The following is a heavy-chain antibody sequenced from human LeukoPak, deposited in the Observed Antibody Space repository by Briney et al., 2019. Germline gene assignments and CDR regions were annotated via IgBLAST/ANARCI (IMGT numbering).Heavy chain of an antibody. Sequence: GGSLRLSCAASGFTFRNYWMHWVRHAPGKGLVWVSRINSDGTDTTSADSVKGRFTISRDNAKNTLYLQMNSLTADDTAVYFCTRDLYGDPFRYWGQGTLVTVSS. D-gene: IGHD4-17*01. CDR1: GFTFRNYW. J-gene: IGHJ4*02. CDR2: INSDGTDT. CDR3: TRDLYGDPFRY. V-gene: IGHV3-74*03.